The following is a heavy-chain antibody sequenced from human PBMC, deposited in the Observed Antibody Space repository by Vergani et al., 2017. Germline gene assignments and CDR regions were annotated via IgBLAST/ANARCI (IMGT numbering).Heavy chain of an antibody. CDR3: ALAESSTSCINSVCITPETGSWFDP. CDR2: ITPFNGNT. D-gene: IGHD2-2*01. CDR1: GYTFTYRY. J-gene: IGHJ5*02. Sequence: QMQLVQSGAEVKKTGSSVKVSCKASGYTFTYRYLHWVRQAPGQALVWMGWITPFNGNTNYAQKFQDRVTITRDRSMSTAYMELSSLRSEDTAMYYCALAESSTSCINSVCITPETGSWFDPWGQGTLVTVSS. V-gene: IGHV1-45*02.